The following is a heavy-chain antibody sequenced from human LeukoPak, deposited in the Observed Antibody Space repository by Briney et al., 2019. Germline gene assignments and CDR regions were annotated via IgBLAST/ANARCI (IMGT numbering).Heavy chain of an antibody. CDR3: ARAMRYCSSTSCLTYYGMDV. J-gene: IGHJ6*02. CDR2: INHSGST. D-gene: IGHD2-2*01. V-gene: IGHV4-34*01. Sequence: PSETLSLTCAVYGGSFSGYYWSWIRQPPGKGLEWIGEINHSGSTNYNPSLKSRVTISVDTSKNQFSLKLSSATAADTAVYYCARAMRYCSSTSCLTYYGMDVWGQGTTVTVSS. CDR1: GGSFSGYY.